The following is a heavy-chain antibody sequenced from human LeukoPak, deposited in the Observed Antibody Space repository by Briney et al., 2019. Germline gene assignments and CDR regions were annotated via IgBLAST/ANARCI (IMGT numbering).Heavy chain of an antibody. D-gene: IGHD6-19*01. Sequence: GSLRLSCAASGFTFNIYSMNWVRQAPGKGPEWVSYISSSSSTIYYADSVKGRFTISRDNAKNSLYLQMNSLRAEDTAVYYCARLTTVAAPTFDYWGQGTLVTVSS. CDR3: ARLTTVAAPTFDY. J-gene: IGHJ4*02. V-gene: IGHV3-48*04. CDR2: ISSSSSTI. CDR1: GFTFNIYS.